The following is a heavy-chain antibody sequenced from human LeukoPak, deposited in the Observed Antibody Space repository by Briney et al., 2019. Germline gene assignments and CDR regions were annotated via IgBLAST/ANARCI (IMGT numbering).Heavy chain of an antibody. Sequence: PGGSLRLSCAASGFTVRNNYMTWVRQAPGKGLEWVSVIYSGGSTYYADSVKGRFTISRDNSKNTLYLQMNSLRDEDTAVYYCARGLTNDYWGQGTLVTVSS. CDR2: IYSGGST. CDR1: GFTVRNNY. J-gene: IGHJ4*02. D-gene: IGHD2-2*01. CDR3: ARGLTNDY. V-gene: IGHV3-66*01.